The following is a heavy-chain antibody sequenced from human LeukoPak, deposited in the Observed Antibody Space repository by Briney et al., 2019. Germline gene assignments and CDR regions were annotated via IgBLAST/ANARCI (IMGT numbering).Heavy chain of an antibody. J-gene: IGHJ4*02. CDR3: ARGRSPPFDY. CDR1: GGSVSSGSYY. Sequence: SETLSVTCTVSGGSVSSGSYYWSWIRQPPGKGLEWIGYIYYSGSTNYNPSLKSRVTISVDTSKNQFSLKLSSVTAADTAVYYCARGRSPPFDYWGQGTLVTVSS. V-gene: IGHV4-61*01. CDR2: IYYSGST.